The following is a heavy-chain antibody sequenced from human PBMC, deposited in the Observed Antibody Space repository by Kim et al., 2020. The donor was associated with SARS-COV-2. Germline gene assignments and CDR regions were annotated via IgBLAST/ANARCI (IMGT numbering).Heavy chain of an antibody. D-gene: IGHD1-1*01. J-gene: IGHJ3*02. Sequence: GGSLRLSFAASGLTFSSYGMHWVRQAPGKGLEWVAVIWYDGSNTYYADSVKGRFTISRDNSKNTLYLQMNSLRAEDTAVYYCAKSWNDLNDAFDIWGQGTMVTVSS. CDR2: IWYDGSNT. V-gene: IGHV3-33*06. CDR3: AKSWNDLNDAFDI. CDR1: GLTFSSYG.